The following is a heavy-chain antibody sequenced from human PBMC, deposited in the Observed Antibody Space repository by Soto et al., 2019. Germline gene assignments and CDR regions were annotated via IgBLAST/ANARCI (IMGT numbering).Heavy chain of an antibody. D-gene: IGHD2-15*01. CDR2: IWYDGSNK. V-gene: IGHV3-33*01. J-gene: IGHJ6*02. CDR1: GFTFSSYG. Sequence: QVQLVESGGGVVQPGRSLRLSCAASGFTFSSYGMHWVRQAPGKGLEWVAVIWYDGSNKYYADSVKGRFTISRDNSMNRLYLQMNSLRAEDTAVYYCARNYDNQLLRFFRYGMDVGGQGTTVTVSS. CDR3: ARNYDNQLLRFFRYGMDV.